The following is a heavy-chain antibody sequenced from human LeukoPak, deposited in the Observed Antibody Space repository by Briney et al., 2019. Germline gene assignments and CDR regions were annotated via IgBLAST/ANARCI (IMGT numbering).Heavy chain of an antibody. CDR1: GFTFNPYA. CDR2: MSGSGGRT. Sequence: PGGSLRLSCAASGFTFNPYAMSWVRQAPGKGLEWVSAMSGSGGRTYYADSVKGRFTISRDNSKNTLYLQMNSLRAEDTAVYYCAKWRCSGGSCYPFDYWGQGTLVTVSS. D-gene: IGHD2-15*01. J-gene: IGHJ4*02. V-gene: IGHV3-23*01. CDR3: AKWRCSGGSCYPFDY.